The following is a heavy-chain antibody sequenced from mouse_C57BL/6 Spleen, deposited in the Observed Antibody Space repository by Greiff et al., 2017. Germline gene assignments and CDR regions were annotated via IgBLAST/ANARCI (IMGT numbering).Heavy chain of an antibody. CDR1: GYSFTGYY. CDR2: INPSTGGT. J-gene: IGHJ3*01. D-gene: IGHD2-5*01. Sequence: EVQLQQSGPELVKPGASVKISCKASGYSFTGYYMNWVKQSPEKSLEWIGEINPSTGGTTYNQKFKAKATLTVDKSSSTAYMQLKSLTSEDSAVYYCARSPHSNYGAYWGRGTLVTVSA. V-gene: IGHV1-42*01. CDR3: ARSPHSNYGAY.